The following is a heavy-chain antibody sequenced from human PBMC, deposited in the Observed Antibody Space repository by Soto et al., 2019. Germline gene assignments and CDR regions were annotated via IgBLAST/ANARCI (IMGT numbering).Heavy chain of an antibody. CDR3: ARQKGDYDFWSGYYKTHYYYYGMDV. V-gene: IGHV5-51*01. J-gene: IGHJ6*02. Sequence: GESLKISCKGSGYSFTSYWIGWVRQMPGKGLDWMGIIYPGDSDTRYSPSFQGQVTISADKSISTAYLQWRSLKASDTAMYYCARQKGDYDFWSGYYKTHYYYYGMDVWGQGTTVTVSS. CDR1: GYSFTSYW. D-gene: IGHD3-3*01. CDR2: IYPGDSDT.